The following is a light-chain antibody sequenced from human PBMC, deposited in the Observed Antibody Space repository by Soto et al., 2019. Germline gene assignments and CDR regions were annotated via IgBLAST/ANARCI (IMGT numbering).Light chain of an antibody. Sequence: EIVLTQSPGTLSLSPGDRATLYCRASQSVSSSNLAWYQQKRGQSPRLLIYGASSRATVIPDRCSGSGSGPDFTLTIRRLEPEAFAVYFCQHSGSSPWTFGQGTKVKIK. J-gene: IGKJ1*01. V-gene: IGKV3-20*01. CDR3: QHSGSSPWT. CDR2: GAS. CDR1: QSVSSSN.